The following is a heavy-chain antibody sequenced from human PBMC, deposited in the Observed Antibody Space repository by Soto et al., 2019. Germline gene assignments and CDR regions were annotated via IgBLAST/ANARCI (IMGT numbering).Heavy chain of an antibody. CDR2: IYSGDTT. Sequence: GGSLRLSCAASGFTASSNYMSWVRQAPGKGLEWVSVIYSGDTTNYGDSVKGRFTTSRDNSKNTLYLQMNNLRAEDTAVYYCARARGYYESRGYSGYFFDFWGQGILVTVSS. D-gene: IGHD3-22*01. CDR1: GFTASSNY. CDR3: ARARGYYESRGYSGYFFDF. V-gene: IGHV3-53*01. J-gene: IGHJ4*02.